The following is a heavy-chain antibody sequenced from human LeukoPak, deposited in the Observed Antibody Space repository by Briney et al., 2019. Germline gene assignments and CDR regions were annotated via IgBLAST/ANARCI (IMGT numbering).Heavy chain of an antibody. V-gene: IGHV1-18*01. J-gene: IGHJ3*02. Sequence: GASVKVSCKASGYTFTSYGISWVRQAPGQGLEWMGWISAYNGNTNYAQKLQGRVTMTTDTSTSTAYMELRSLRSDDTAVYYCARDSADIVLMVYALSAFDIWGQGTVVTVSS. CDR3: ARDSADIVLMVYALSAFDI. D-gene: IGHD2-8*01. CDR1: GYTFTSYG. CDR2: ISAYNGNT.